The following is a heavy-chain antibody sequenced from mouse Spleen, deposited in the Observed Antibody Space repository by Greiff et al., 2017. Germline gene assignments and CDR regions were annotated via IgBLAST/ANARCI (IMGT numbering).Heavy chain of an antibody. Sequence: QVQLQQSGAELVRPGTSVKVSCKASGYAFTNYLIEWVKQRPGQGLVWIGVLNPGSGGTNYNEKFKGKATLTADKSSSTAYMQLSSLTSEDSAVYFCARGAYDYDRDYYAMDYWGQGTSVTVSS. CDR2: LNPGSGGT. J-gene: IGHJ4*01. CDR3: ARGAYDYDRDYYAMDY. D-gene: IGHD2-4*01. V-gene: IGHV1-54*01. CDR1: GYAFTNYL.